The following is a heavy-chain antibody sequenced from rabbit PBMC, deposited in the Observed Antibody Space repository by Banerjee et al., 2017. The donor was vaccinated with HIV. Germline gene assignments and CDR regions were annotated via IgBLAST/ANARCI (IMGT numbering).Heavy chain of an antibody. V-gene: IGHV1S45*01. J-gene: IGHJ2*01. Sequence: EQLEESGGDLVKPEGYLTLTCTASGFSFSSNYWICWVRQAPGKGLEWIECIFTSSAGTSYASWATGRFTTSKTSSTTVTLQMTSLTDADTATYFCAGDGSESSGVAFDLWGPGTLVTVS. CDR3: AGDGSESSGVAFDL. CDR2: IFTSSAGT. D-gene: IGHD1-1*01. CDR1: GFSFSSNYW.